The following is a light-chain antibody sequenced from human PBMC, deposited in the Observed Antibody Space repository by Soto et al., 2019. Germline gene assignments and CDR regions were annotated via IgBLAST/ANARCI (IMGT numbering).Light chain of an antibody. CDR1: SGFVGSFSL. CDR3: CLYIGATTYV. Sequence: QSALAQPASVSGSPGQSITISCTGTSGFVGSFSLVSWYQQHPGKAPKVMISEGHRRPSGVPDRFSGSSSVNSASLTIFRLQADDQDDYYCCLYIGATTYVFGNGTKVTVL. CDR2: EGH. J-gene: IGLJ1*01. V-gene: IGLV2-23*01.